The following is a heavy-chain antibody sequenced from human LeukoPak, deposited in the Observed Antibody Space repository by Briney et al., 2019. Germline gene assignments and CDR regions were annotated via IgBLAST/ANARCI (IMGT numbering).Heavy chain of an antibody. Sequence: ASVKVSCKASGYTFTGFYIHWVRQAPGQGLEWMGWINPNSGGTNYAQKFQDRVTMTRDTSISTAYMELSSLRSEDTAVYYCARDYYYDSSGLDYWGQGTLVTVSS. D-gene: IGHD3-22*01. CDR2: INPNSGGT. J-gene: IGHJ4*02. CDR1: GYTFTGFY. V-gene: IGHV1-2*02. CDR3: ARDYYYDSSGLDY.